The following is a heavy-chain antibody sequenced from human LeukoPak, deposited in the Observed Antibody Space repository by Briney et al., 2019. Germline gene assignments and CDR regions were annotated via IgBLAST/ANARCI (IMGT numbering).Heavy chain of an antibody. CDR3: ARHWKVGIAVAGTPFDY. J-gene: IGHJ4*02. D-gene: IGHD6-19*01. CDR1: GGSISSSSYY. CDR2: THYSGSP. Sequence: SETLSLTCTVSGGSISSSSYYWGWIRQPPGKGLEWIGYTHYSGSPYYNPSLKSRVTIVADTSKNQFSLKLSSVTAADTAVYYCARHWKVGIAVAGTPFDYWGQGTLVTVSS. V-gene: IGHV4-39*01.